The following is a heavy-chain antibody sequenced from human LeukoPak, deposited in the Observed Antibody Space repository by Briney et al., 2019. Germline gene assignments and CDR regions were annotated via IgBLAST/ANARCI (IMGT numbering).Heavy chain of an antibody. Sequence: PSETLSLTCTVSGASLSNYYCSWIRQPAAKGLEWIGLIYTSGSTNYNPTLQSRVRMSVDTSTNQFYLKLSSVTATDTAVYYCAIGTNAYNKPRLYFACWGQGTLVTVSS. CDR3: AIGTNAYNKPRLYFAC. J-gene: IGHJ4*02. D-gene: IGHD5-24*01. CDR2: IYTSGST. CDR1: GASLSNYY. V-gene: IGHV4-4*07.